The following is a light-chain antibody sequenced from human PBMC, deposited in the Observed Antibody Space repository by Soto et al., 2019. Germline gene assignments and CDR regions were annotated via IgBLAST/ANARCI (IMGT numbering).Light chain of an antibody. V-gene: IGKV1-39*01. CDR1: QSTSSY. CDR3: QQSYRAPRT. Sequence: DIQMTQSPSSLSASVGDRATIPCRASQSTSSYLNWYQQKPGKAHKLMIYAASSLQSGVPSRFSGSGSGTDFTLTISSLKPEDFATYYCQQSYRAPRTFGQGTKVDIK. J-gene: IGKJ1*01. CDR2: AAS.